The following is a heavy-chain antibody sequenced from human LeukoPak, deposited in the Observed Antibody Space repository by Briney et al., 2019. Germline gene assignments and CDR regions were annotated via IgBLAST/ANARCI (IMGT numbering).Heavy chain of an antibody. V-gene: IGHV3-30*18. J-gene: IGHJ4*02. Sequence: GGSLRLSCAASGFTFSSYGMHWVRQAPGKGLEWVAVMSYDGSNKYYADSVKGRFTISRDNSKNTLYLQMNSLRAEDTAVYYCAKDLSLGNWGQGTLVTVSS. CDR2: MSYDGSNK. D-gene: IGHD3-16*01. CDR1: GFTFSSYG. CDR3: AKDLSLGN.